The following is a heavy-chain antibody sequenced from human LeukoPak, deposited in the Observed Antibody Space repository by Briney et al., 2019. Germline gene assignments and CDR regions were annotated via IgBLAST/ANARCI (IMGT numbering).Heavy chain of an antibody. CDR2: IYYSGST. CDR3: ARDRYSSSWYGATDYYGMDV. CDR1: GGSISSYY. Sequence: SETLSLTCTVSGGSISSYYWSWIRQPPGKGLEWIGYIYYSGSTNYNPSLKSRVTISVDTSKNQFSLKLSSVTAADTAVYYCARDRYSSSWYGATDYYGMDVWGQGTTVTVSS. D-gene: IGHD6-13*01. V-gene: IGHV4-59*01. J-gene: IGHJ6*02.